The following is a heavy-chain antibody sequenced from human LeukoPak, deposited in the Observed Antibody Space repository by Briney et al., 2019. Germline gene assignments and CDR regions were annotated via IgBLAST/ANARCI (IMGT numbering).Heavy chain of an antibody. CDR1: GFTFRNYV. D-gene: IGHD6-13*01. CDR2: IWYDGSNK. Sequence: GGSLRLSCAASGFTFRNYVIHWVRQAPGKGLEWVAVIWYDGSNKYYADSVKGRFTISRDNSKNTLYLQMNSLRAEDTAVYYCARGIAATPYYYYGMDVWGQGTTVTVSS. J-gene: IGHJ6*02. V-gene: IGHV3-33*08. CDR3: ARGIAATPYYYYGMDV.